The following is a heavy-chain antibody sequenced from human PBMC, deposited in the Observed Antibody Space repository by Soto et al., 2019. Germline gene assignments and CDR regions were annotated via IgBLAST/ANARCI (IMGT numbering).Heavy chain of an antibody. Sequence: GGSLRLSCAASGFTFSSYAMSWVRQAPGKGLEWVSAISGSGGSTYYAYSVKGRFTISRENSKNTVYLQMNSLRAEDTAVYYCAKEGSTYYYGSGSKNTNDYWGQGTLVTVSS. J-gene: IGHJ4*02. D-gene: IGHD3-10*01. V-gene: IGHV3-23*01. CDR3: AKEGSTYYYGSGSKNTNDY. CDR1: GFTFSSYA. CDR2: ISGSGGST.